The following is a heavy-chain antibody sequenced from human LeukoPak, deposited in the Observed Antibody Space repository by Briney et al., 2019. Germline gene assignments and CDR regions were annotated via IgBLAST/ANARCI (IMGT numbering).Heavy chain of an antibody. Sequence: GGSLRLSCAASGFTVSSNYMSWVRQAPGKGLEWVSVIYSGGSTYYADSVKGRFTISRDNSKNTLYLQMNSLRAEDTAVYCCARMDFWSGQLDYWGQGTLVTVSS. V-gene: IGHV3-66*02. CDR1: GFTVSSNY. J-gene: IGHJ4*02. CDR2: IYSGGST. D-gene: IGHD3-3*01. CDR3: ARMDFWSGQLDY.